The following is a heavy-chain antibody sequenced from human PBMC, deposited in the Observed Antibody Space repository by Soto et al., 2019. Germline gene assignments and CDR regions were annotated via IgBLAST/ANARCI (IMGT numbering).Heavy chain of an antibody. V-gene: IGHV3-30*18. D-gene: IGHD3-16*01. J-gene: IGHJ6*02. CDR1: GFTFSSYG. CDR2: ISYDGSNK. CDR3: AKAKGKDGDYYCGSYV. Sequence: QVQLVESGGGVVQPGRSLRLSCAASGFTFSSYGMHWVRQAPGKGLERVAVISYDGSNKYYADSVQGRFTISRDNSKNKLYLPTNRMSSEDTAVYYCAKAKGKDGDYYCGSYVWGQGTTVTVS.